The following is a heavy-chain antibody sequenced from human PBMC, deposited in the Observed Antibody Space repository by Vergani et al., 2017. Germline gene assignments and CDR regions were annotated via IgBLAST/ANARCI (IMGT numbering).Heavy chain of an antibody. CDR2: ISGSGGST. V-gene: IGHV3-23*04. D-gene: IGHD6-19*01. CDR3: AKDTLGGAVAGTGWGPYYYYGMDV. Sequence: EVQLVESGGGLVQPGGSLRLSCAASGFTFSSYAMSWVRQAPGKGLEWVSAISGSGGSTYYADSVKGRFTISRDNSKNTLYLQMNSLRAEDTAVYYCAKDTLGGAVAGTGWGPYYYYGMDVWGQGTTVTVSS. CDR1: GFTFSSYA. J-gene: IGHJ6*02.